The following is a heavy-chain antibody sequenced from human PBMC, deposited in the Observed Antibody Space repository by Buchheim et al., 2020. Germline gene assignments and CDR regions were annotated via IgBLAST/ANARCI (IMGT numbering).Heavy chain of an antibody. V-gene: IGHV4-34*01. CDR2: INHSGST. Sequence: QVQLQQWGAGLLKPSETLSLTCAVYGGSFSGYYWSWIRQPPGKGLEWIGEINHSGSTNYNPSLKSRVTISVDTSKNQFSLKLSSVTAADTAVYYCARGGMEYSSSEGEYYFDYWGQGTL. CDR1: GGSFSGYY. D-gene: IGHD6-6*01. CDR3: ARGGMEYSSSEGEYYFDY. J-gene: IGHJ4*02.